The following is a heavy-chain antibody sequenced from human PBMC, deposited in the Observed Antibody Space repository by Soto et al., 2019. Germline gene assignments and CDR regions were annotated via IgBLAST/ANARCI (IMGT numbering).Heavy chain of an antibody. CDR3: ARGLSVTLFDN. J-gene: IGHJ4*02. V-gene: IGHV4-31*03. D-gene: IGHD4-17*01. Sequence: QVQLQESGPGLVKPSQTLSLTCTVSGGSISTGGYYWTWIRQHPGKGLEWIGYIYYSGSTYYNPSLKSRVTIAVDTSKNQFSLKLSSVTAADTAVYYCARGLSVTLFDNWGQGTLVTVSS. CDR2: IYYSGST. CDR1: GGSISTGGYY.